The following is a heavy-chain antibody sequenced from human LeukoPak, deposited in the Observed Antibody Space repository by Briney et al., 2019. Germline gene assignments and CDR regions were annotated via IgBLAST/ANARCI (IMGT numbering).Heavy chain of an antibody. CDR1: GXSVNGYY. V-gene: IGHV4-59*02. D-gene: IGHD5-24*01. J-gene: IGHJ4*01. CDR2: IYYSGST. CDR3: ARAGGYNYPFDY. Sequence: SETLSLTCAVSGXSVNGYYRSWIRQPPGKGLEWIGYIYYSGSTNYTPSLKSRVTISVDTSKNQFSLKLSSVTAADTAVYHCARAGGYNYPFDYWGHGTLVTVSS.